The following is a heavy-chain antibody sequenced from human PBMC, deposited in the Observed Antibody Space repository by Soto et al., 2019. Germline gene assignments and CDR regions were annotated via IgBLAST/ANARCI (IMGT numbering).Heavy chain of an antibody. Sequence: SVKVSCKASGGTFSNYAINWMRQAPGQGLEWMGGIIPIFGTGNYAQKFQGRVTITADESTSTAYLDLSGLRPEDTAVYYCARLRAGLAGTPNWFHPWGQGTLVTVSS. J-gene: IGHJ5*02. V-gene: IGHV1-69*13. CDR1: GGTFSNYA. D-gene: IGHD6-19*01. CDR3: ARLRAGLAGTPNWFHP. CDR2: IIPIFGTG.